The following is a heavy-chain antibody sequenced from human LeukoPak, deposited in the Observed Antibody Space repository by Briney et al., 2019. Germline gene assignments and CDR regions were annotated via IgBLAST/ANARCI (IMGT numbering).Heavy chain of an antibody. D-gene: IGHD6-19*01. V-gene: IGHV4-59*01. CDR2: IYYSGST. Sequence: SETLSLTCTVSGGSISSYYWSWIRQPPGKGLEWIGYIYYSGSTNYNPSLKSRVTISVDTSKNQFSLKLSSVTAADTAVYYCARDLFSSGWYRGFDYWGQGTLVTVS. CDR1: GGSISSYY. CDR3: ARDLFSSGWYRGFDY. J-gene: IGHJ4*02.